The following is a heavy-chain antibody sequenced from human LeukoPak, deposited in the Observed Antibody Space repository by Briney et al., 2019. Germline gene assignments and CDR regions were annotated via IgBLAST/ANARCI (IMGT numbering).Heavy chain of an antibody. V-gene: IGHV4-28*01. J-gene: IGHJ5*02. Sequence: PSDTLSLTCALSGYSISSSNRWGWIRQPPGKGLEGSWYIYYSGSTNYNPSLRRRLTISVDTSKNHFSLKPSSVTAADTAVYYCARHFQHVRSGTQHWFDPWGQGTLVTVSS. CDR3: ARHFQHVRSGTQHWFDP. CDR1: GYSISSSNR. D-gene: IGHD1-14*01. CDR2: IYYSGST.